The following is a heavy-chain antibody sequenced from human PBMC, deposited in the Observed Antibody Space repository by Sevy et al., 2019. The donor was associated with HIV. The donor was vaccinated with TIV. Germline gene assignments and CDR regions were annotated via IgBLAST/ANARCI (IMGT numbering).Heavy chain of an antibody. V-gene: IGHV4-31*03. CDR3: ARLWGTTFDF. J-gene: IGHJ4*02. CDR2: IYYSGSP. CDR1: GDSISSYVYY. Sequence: SETLSLTCTVSGDSISSYVYYWAWIRHHPGKVLEWIGHIYYSGSPYYSPSLKSRLSISADTSKNQFSLRLSSVTAADTAVYYCARLWGTTFDFWGQGALVTVSS. D-gene: IGHD3-16*01.